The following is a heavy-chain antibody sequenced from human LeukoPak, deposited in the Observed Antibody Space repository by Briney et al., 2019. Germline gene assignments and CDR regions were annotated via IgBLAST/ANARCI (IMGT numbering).Heavy chain of an antibody. CDR2: IYNSGST. Sequence: SETLSLTCTVSGGSISSYYWSWIRQPPGKGLEWIGNIYNSGSTNYNPSLKSRVIISVDSSKKQFSLKLISVTAVDTAVYYCARQGGYASPFDYWGQGTLVTVSS. J-gene: IGHJ4*02. V-gene: IGHV4-59*08. CDR1: GGSISSYY. D-gene: IGHD5-12*01. CDR3: ARQGGYASPFDY.